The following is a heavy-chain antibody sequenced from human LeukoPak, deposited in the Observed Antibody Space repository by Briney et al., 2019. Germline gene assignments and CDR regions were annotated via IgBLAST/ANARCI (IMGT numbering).Heavy chain of an antibody. D-gene: IGHD2-15*01. CDR3: AAGGRGFFDY. CDR1: GGSISSSSYY. J-gene: IGHJ4*02. V-gene: IGHV4-39*01. CDR2: IYYSGST. Sequence: PSETLSLTCTVSGGSISSSSYYWGWIRQPPGKGLEWIGSIYYSGSTYYNPSLKSRVTISVDTSKNQFSLKLSSVTAADTAVYYCAAGGRGFFDYWGQGTLVTVSS.